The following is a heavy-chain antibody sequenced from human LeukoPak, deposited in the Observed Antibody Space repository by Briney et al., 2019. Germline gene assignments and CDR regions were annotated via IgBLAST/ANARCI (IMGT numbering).Heavy chain of an antibody. CDR3: ASGITGTDLDY. CDR1: GGSISSYY. CDR2: IYYSGST. J-gene: IGHJ4*02. Sequence: PSETLSLTCTASGGSISSYYWSWIRQPPGKGLEWIGYIYYSGSTNYNPSLKSRVTISVDTSKNQFSLKLSSVTAADTAVYYCASGITGTDLDYWGQGTLVTVSS. V-gene: IGHV4-59*01. D-gene: IGHD1-7*01.